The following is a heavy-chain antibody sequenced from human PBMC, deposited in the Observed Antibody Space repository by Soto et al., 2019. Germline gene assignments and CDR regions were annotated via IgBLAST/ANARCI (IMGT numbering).Heavy chain of an antibody. CDR1: GYTFTGYG. V-gene: IGHV1-18*04. Sequence: ASVKVSCKASGYTFTGYGISWVRQAPGQGLEWMGWISAYNGNTNYAQKLQGRVTMTTDTSTSTAYMELRSLRSDDTAVYYCARDLGDFWSGYYTGEYYYGMDVWGQGTTVTVSS. D-gene: IGHD3-3*01. J-gene: IGHJ6*02. CDR3: ARDLGDFWSGYYTGEYYYGMDV. CDR2: ISAYNGNT.